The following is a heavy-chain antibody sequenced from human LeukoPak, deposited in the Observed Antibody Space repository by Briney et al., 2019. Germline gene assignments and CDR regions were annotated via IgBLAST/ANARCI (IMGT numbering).Heavy chain of an antibody. Sequence: PSETLSLTCSVSGGSISSLYWSWIRQPPGKGLEWIGYIYYTGSTNYNPSLKSRVTMFVDMSKNQFSLKLSSATAADTAVYYCARVLDLSKRGLDAFDIWGQGTMVTVSS. D-gene: IGHD3-16*01. V-gene: IGHV4-59*01. CDR1: GGSISSLY. CDR3: ARVLDLSKRGLDAFDI. CDR2: IYYTGST. J-gene: IGHJ3*02.